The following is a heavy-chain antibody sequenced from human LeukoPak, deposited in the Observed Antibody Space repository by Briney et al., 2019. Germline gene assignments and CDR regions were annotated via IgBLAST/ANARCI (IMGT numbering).Heavy chain of an antibody. V-gene: IGHV4-34*01. J-gene: IGHJ4*01. CDR2: INHSGSP. D-gene: IGHD3-22*01. Sequence: PSETLSLTCAVYGGSFRGYYWSWISQPPGKGLEWIGEINHSGSPNYNPSLKSRFTISVDTSKNQFSLKLSSVVAADTAVYYWARVWAGYYYDSSGYRRYFDYWGQGTLVTVSS. CDR3: ARVWAGYYYDSSGYRRYFDY. CDR1: GGSFRGYY.